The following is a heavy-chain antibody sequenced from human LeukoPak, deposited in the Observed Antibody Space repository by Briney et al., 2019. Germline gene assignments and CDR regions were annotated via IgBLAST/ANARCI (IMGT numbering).Heavy chain of an antibody. Sequence: GGSLGLSCAASGFTFSSYAMSWVRQAPGKGLEWVSGISGSGTSAYYADSVKGRFTISRDNSKNTLYLQMNSLRAEDTALYYCARELRIAVAGTKDYWGQGTLVTVSS. J-gene: IGHJ4*02. CDR3: ARELRIAVAGTKDY. CDR1: GFTFSSYA. V-gene: IGHV3-23*01. CDR2: ISGSGTSA. D-gene: IGHD6-19*01.